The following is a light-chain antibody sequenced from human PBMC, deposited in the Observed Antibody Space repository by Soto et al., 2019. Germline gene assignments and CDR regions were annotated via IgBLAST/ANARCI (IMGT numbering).Light chain of an antibody. CDR2: AAS. CDR1: QSISWY. V-gene: IGKV1-39*01. Sequence: DIQMTQSPSSLSASVGDRVTITCRASQSISWYLNWYQQKPGQAPKLLIDAASRLQSGVPATFTGSGSGTEFTLTISSLQPEDFATYYCQQSYSIPRTFGPGTKVEVK. J-gene: IGKJ1*01. CDR3: QQSYSIPRT.